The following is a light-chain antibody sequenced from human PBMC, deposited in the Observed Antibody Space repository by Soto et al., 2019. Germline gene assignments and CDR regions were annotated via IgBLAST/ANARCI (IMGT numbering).Light chain of an antibody. J-gene: IGKJ5*01. CDR3: QQSYSTPVT. Sequence: EIVMPQSPATLSVSPGERATLSCRASQSVSSNLAWYQQKPGQAPRLLIYDASNRATGIPARFSGSGSGTDFTLTISSLQPEDFATYYCQQSYSTPVTFGQGTRLEIK. CDR2: DAS. V-gene: IGKV3D-15*01. CDR1: QSVSSN.